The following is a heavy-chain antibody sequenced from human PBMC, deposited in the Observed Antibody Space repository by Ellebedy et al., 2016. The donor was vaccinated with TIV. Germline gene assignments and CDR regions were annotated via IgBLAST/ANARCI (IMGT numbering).Heavy chain of an antibody. CDR1: GFTFSDYY. V-gene: IGHV3-11*03. J-gene: IGHJ4*02. D-gene: IGHD3-10*01. CDR2: ISSSSSYT. CDR3: ARSPLWSPPYYFDY. Sequence: GGSLRLXXAASGFTFSDYYMSWIRQAPGKGLEWVSYISSSSSYTNYADSVKGRFTISRDNAKNSLYLQMNSLRAEDTAVYYCARSPLWSPPYYFDYWGQGTLVTVSS.